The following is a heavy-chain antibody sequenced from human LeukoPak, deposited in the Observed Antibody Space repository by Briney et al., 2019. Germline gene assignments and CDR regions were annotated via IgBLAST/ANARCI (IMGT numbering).Heavy chain of an antibody. J-gene: IGHJ5*02. V-gene: IGHV1-69*01. CDR2: IIPIFGTA. CDR1: GGTFSSYA. CDR3: ARDGGVVPAAGS. D-gene: IGHD2-2*01. Sequence: SVKVSCKAYGGTFSSYAISWVRQAPGQGLEWMGGIIPIFGTANYAQKFQGRVTITADESTSTAYMELSSLRSEDTAVYYCARDGGVVPAAGSWGQGTLVTVSS.